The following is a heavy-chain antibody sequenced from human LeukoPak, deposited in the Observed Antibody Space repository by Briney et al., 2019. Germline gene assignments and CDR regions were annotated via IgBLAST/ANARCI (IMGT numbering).Heavy chain of an antibody. Sequence: ASVKVSCKASGYTFTGYYMHWVRQAPGQRLEWMGWIAPGNGNTKYSQKFQGRVTLTRDTSASTAYMELSSLTSEDTAVFYCARGAVIAHFDYWGQGTLVTVSS. CDR2: IAPGNGNT. CDR1: GYTFTGYY. D-gene: IGHD2-21*01. V-gene: IGHV1-3*01. J-gene: IGHJ4*02. CDR3: ARGAVIAHFDY.